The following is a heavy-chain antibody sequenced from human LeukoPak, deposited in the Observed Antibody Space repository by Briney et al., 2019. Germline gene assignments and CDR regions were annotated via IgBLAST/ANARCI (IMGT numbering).Heavy chain of an antibody. CDR1: GYSISSGYY. Sequence: SETLSLTCAVSGYSISSGYYWGWIRQPPGEGLEWIGSIYHSGSTYYNPSLKSRVTISVDTSKNQFSLKLSSVTAADTAVYYCARQRYIGGSGSCWFDYWGQGTLVTVSS. J-gene: IGHJ4*02. CDR2: IYHSGST. D-gene: IGHD3-10*01. V-gene: IGHV4-38-2*01. CDR3: ARQRYIGGSGSCWFDY.